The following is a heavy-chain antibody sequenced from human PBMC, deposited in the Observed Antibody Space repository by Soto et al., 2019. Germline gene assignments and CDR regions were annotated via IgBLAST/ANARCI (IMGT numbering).Heavy chain of an antibody. D-gene: IGHD3-22*01. CDR1: GGSISSGDYY. Sequence: QVQLQESGPGLVKPSQTLSLTCTVSGGSISSGDYYWSWIRQPPGKGLEWIGYIYYSGSTYYNPYLKSRVTISVDTSKNQFSLKLSSVTAADTAVYYCARASDYYDSSGYPSRGAFDIWGQGTMVTVSS. J-gene: IGHJ3*02. CDR3: ARASDYYDSSGYPSRGAFDI. V-gene: IGHV4-30-4*01. CDR2: IYYSGST.